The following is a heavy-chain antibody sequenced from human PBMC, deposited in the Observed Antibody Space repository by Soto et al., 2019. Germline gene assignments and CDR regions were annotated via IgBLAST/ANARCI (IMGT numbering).Heavy chain of an antibody. J-gene: IGHJ4*02. CDR1: GYTFTSYD. V-gene: IGHV1-8*01. Sequence: AASVKVSCKASGYTFTSYDINWVRQATGQGLGWMGWMNPNSGNTGYAQKFQGRVTMTRNTSISTAYMELSSLRSEDTAVYYCARDLWDYSIAPFAYWGQGTQVTVSS. CDR3: ARDLWDYSIAPFAY. CDR2: MNPNSGNT. D-gene: IGHD4-4*01.